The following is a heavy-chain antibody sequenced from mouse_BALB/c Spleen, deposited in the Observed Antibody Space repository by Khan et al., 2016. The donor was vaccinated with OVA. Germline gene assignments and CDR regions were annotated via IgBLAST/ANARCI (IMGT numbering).Heavy chain of an antibody. CDR2: IWSAGST. CDR1: GFSLNNYS. J-gene: IGHJ3*01. Sequence: QVQLKESGPGRVQPSQSLSITCTVSGFSLNNYSVHWVRQSPGKGLEWLGVIWSAGSTDYNAAFISRLTISKDNSRSQVFFKMNSLQPNDTAIYYCARRGYDYGRGALFAYWGQGTLVTVSA. V-gene: IGHV2-2*02. D-gene: IGHD2-4*01. CDR3: ARRGYDYGRGALFAY.